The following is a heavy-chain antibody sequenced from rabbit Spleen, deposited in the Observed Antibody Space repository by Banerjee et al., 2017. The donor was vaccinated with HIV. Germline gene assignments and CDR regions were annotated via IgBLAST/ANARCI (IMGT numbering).Heavy chain of an antibody. CDR2: IYAGSSGVT. CDR3: ARDGGNAGDGYGL. V-gene: IGHV1S45*01. Sequence: QERLVESGGGLVKPEGSLKLTCTASAFSFSSSYYMCWVRQAPGKGLEWIACIYAGSSGVTYYASWAKGRFTISKTSSTTVTLEMTSLTVADTATYFCARDGGNAGDGYGLWGQGTLVTVS. J-gene: IGHJ4*01. D-gene: IGHD6-1*01. CDR1: AFSFSSSYY.